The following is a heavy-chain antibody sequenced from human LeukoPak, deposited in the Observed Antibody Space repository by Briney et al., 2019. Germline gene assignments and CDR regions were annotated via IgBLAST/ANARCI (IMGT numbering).Heavy chain of an antibody. J-gene: IGHJ4*02. CDR3: ARFGSGWWYNDY. CDR2: VYHTGNI. D-gene: IGHD6-19*01. CDR1: GASITSYY. Sequence: SETLSLTCAVSGASITSYYWTWIRQPPGKGLEWIGYVYHTGNIKYNPSLNSRVTISIDTSKNQFSLKLSSVTAADTAVYYCARFGSGWWYNDYWGQGTLVTVSS. V-gene: IGHV4-59*01.